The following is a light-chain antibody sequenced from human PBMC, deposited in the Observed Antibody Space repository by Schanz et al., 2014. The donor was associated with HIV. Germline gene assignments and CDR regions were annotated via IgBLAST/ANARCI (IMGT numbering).Light chain of an antibody. CDR2: DVD. CDR3: GSYTSSNTPWM. Sequence: QSALTQPASVSGSPGQSITISCTGTSSDVGGYKYVSWYQQYPGKAPKLIIFDVDNRPSGVSWRFSASKSGNTASLTISGLQAEDEADYYCGSYTSSNTPWMFGGGTKVTVL. J-gene: IGLJ3*02. V-gene: IGLV2-14*01. CDR1: SSDVGGYKY.